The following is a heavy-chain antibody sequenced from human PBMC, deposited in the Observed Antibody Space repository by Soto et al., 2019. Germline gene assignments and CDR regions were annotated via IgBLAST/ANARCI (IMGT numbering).Heavy chain of an antibody. CDR1: SGSISTYY. CDR2: IYYSGRT. J-gene: IGHJ4*02. D-gene: IGHD6-13*01. Sequence: SETLSLTCTVSSGSISTYYWSWIRQPPGKGLEWIGYIYYSGRTNYNPSLKSRVTISPDTSRNQFSLKLSSVTAADTAVYYCARYAGSSWFDYWGQGTLVTVS. CDR3: ARYAGSSWFDY. V-gene: IGHV4-59*01.